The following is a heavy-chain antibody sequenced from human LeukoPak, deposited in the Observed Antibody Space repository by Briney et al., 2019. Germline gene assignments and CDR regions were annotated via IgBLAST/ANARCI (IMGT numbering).Heavy chain of an antibody. Sequence: GGSLRPSCAASGFTFSSYSMNWVRQAPGKGLEWVSYISSSSSTIYYADSVKGRFTISRDNAKNSLYLQMNSLRAEDTAVYYCARGYFRWGQGTMVTVSS. CDR2: ISSSSSTI. V-gene: IGHV3-48*01. CDR1: GFTFSSYS. D-gene: IGHD3-9*01. J-gene: IGHJ3*01. CDR3: ARGYFR.